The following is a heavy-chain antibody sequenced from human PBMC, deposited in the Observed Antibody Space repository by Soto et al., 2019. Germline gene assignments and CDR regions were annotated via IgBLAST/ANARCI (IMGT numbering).Heavy chain of an antibody. CDR1: GGSISSGGYY. D-gene: IGHD3-3*01. CDR2: IYYSGST. J-gene: IGHJ5*02. Sequence: SETLSLTCTVSGGSISSGGYYWSWTRQHPGKGLEWIGYIYYSGSTCYNPSLKSRVTISVDTSKNQFSLKLSSVTAADTAVYYCARVKPYYDFWSGNWFDPWGQGTLVTVSS. CDR3: ARVKPYYDFWSGNWFDP. V-gene: IGHV4-31*03.